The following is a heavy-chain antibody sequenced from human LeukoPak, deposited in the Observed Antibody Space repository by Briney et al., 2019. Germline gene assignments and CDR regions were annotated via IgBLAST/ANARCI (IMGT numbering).Heavy chain of an antibody. CDR1: GGSFSGYY. CDR2: IYYSGST. CDR3: ARVQVADYYDSSGYYDNWFDP. D-gene: IGHD3-22*01. J-gene: IGHJ5*02. V-gene: IGHV4-59*01. Sequence: SETLSLTCAVYGGSFSGYYWSWIRQPPGKGLEWIGYIYYSGSTNYNPSLKSRVTISVDTSKNQFSLKLSSVTAADTAVYYCARVQVADYYDSSGYYDNWFDPWGQGTLVTVSS.